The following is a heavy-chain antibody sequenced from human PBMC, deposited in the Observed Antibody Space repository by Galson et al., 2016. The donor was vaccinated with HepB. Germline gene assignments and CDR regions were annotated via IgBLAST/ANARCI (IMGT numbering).Heavy chain of an antibody. J-gene: IGHJ4*02. CDR2: IYYSGST. D-gene: IGHD5-18*01. Sequence: ETLSLTCAVSGDSISSGSHYWGWIRQPPGKGLEWIESIYYSGSTYYNPSLKGRVTTSVDTSKNQFSLKLHSVTAADTAIYYCARHSTSTAMAPLDYWGQGTLVTVSS. V-gene: IGHV4-39*01. CDR3: ARHSTSTAMAPLDY. CDR1: GDSISSGSHY.